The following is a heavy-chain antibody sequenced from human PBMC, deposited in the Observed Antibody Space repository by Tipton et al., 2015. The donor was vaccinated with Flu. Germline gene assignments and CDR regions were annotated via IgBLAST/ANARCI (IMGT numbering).Heavy chain of an antibody. CDR1: GGSISSGGYY. CDR2: IYYSGGT. V-gene: IGHV4-31*03. Sequence: TLSLTCTVSGGSISSGGYYWSWIRQHPGKGLEWIGYIYYSGGTYYNPSLKSRVTISVDTSKNQFSLKLSSVTAADTAVYYCARGRLSSGYYYSWGQGTLVTVSS. D-gene: IGHD3-22*01. CDR3: ARGRLSSGYYYS. J-gene: IGHJ4*02.